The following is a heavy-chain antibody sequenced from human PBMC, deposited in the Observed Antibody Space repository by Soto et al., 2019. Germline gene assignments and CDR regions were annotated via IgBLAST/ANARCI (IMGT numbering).Heavy chain of an antibody. CDR2: IWYDGSNK. V-gene: IGHV3-33*01. J-gene: IGHJ6*02. CDR1: GFTFSSYG. CDR3: ARVLAAAGNYYYYGMDV. Sequence: PGGSLRLSXAASGFTFSSYGMHWVRQAPGKGLEWVAVIWYDGSNKYYADSVKGRFTISRDNSKNTLYLQMNSLRAEDTAVYYCARVLAAAGNYYYYGMDVWGQGTTVTVSS. D-gene: IGHD6-13*01.